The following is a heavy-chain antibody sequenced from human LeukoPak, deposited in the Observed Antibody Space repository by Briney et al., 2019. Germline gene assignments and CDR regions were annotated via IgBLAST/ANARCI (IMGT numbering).Heavy chain of an antibody. D-gene: IGHD6-13*01. J-gene: IGHJ5*02. Sequence: KTSQTLSLTCTVSGGSISDSTYYWSWIRQPAGKRLEWIGCIYISGNTNYNPSLKSRVTISVDTSKNQLSLKLSSVTAADTAAYYCARARDRIAANWFDPWGQGTLVTVSS. CDR1: GGSISDSTYY. V-gene: IGHV4-61*02. CDR3: ARARDRIAANWFDP. CDR2: IYISGNT.